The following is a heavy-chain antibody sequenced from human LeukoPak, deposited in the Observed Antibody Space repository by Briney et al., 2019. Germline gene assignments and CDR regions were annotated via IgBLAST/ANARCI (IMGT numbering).Heavy chain of an antibody. D-gene: IGHD6-13*01. Sequence: SETLSLTCTVSGGSISSSSYYWGWIRQPPGKGLEWIGSIYYSGSTYYNPSLKSRVTISVDTSKNQFSLKLNSVTAADTAVYYCARIAAAGPGVDYYYGMDVWGQGTTVTVSS. CDR1: GGSISSSSYY. J-gene: IGHJ6*02. CDR2: IYYSGST. CDR3: ARIAAAGPGVDYYYGMDV. V-gene: IGHV4-39*01.